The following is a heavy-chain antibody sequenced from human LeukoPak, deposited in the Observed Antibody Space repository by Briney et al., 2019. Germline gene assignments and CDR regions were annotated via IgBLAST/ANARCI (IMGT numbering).Heavy chain of an antibody. D-gene: IGHD1-26*01. V-gene: IGHV4-59*01. J-gene: IGHJ4*02. Sequence: SETLSLTCIVSGGSIGIYYWSWIRQSPGKGLEWIGYIHYSGTINYNPSLNSRVTISLDTSRDQFSLNVSSVTAADTAVYYCARGERMGLDYWGQGALVTVSS. CDR2: IHYSGTI. CDR1: GGSIGIYY. CDR3: ARGERMGLDY.